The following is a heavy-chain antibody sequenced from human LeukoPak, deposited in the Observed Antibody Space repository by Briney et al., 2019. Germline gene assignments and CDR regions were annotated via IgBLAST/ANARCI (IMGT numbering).Heavy chain of an antibody. Sequence: PGRSLRLSCAASGFTFTSDTMSWFRQAPGKGLEWISAISGGGTDTYYADSVKGRFTISRDNSKNTVSLQMRSLRAEDTAQYYCARIGGGGIDQWGQGTLVTVSS. CDR1: GFTFTSDT. J-gene: IGHJ4*02. CDR2: ISGGGTDT. D-gene: IGHD3-16*01. V-gene: IGHV3-23*01. CDR3: ARIGGGGIDQ.